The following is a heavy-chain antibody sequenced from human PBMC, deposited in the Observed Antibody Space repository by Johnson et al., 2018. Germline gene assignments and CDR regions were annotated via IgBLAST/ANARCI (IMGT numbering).Heavy chain of an antibody. D-gene: IGHD2-21*01. Sequence: QVQLVQSGGGVVQPGNSLRLSCAASGFTFSSYGMHWVRQAPGKGLEWVAVIWYDGSNKYNGDSVKGRFTISRDNSKNTLYLQMNSLRAEDTAVYYCPKGVGVSNVAHDAFDVWGQGTMVTVSS. V-gene: IGHV3-33*06. CDR3: PKGVGVSNVAHDAFDV. CDR1: GFTFSSYG. CDR2: IWYDGSNK. J-gene: IGHJ3*01.